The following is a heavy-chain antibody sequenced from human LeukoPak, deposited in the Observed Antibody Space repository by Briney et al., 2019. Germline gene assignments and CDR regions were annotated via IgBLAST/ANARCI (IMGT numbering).Heavy chain of an antibody. CDR2: ITSNGGST. CDR3: ARAAPWRYCSSTSCYNDY. J-gene: IGHJ4*02. CDR1: GFIFYSYA. Sequence: GGSLRLSCAASGFIFYSYAMHWVRQAPGRGLEYVSAITSNGGSTFYANSVKGRFTISRDNSKSTLYLQMGSLRAEDMAVYYCARAAPWRYCSSTSCYNDYWGQGTLVTVSS. D-gene: IGHD2-2*02. V-gene: IGHV3-64*01.